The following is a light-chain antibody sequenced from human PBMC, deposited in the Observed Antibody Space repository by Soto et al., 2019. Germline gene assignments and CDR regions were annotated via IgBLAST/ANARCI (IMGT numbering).Light chain of an antibody. V-gene: IGKV3-20*01. CDR3: QQYGPSPT. CDR1: ESVGSNY. CDR2: GPS. Sequence: EIVLTQSPGTLSLSPGERATLSCRASESVGSNYLAWYQQKPGLAPRLLAYGPSTRATGIPDRFSGSGSGTEFTLTITRLDPEDFAVYFCQQYGPSPTFGQGTKVDIK. J-gene: IGKJ1*01.